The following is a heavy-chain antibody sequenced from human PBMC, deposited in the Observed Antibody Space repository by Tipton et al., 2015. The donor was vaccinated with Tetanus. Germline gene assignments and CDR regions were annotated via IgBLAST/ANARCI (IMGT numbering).Heavy chain of an antibody. CDR2: INSDGSST. D-gene: IGHD2-2*01. CDR1: GGSFSSYW. V-gene: IGHV3-74*01. Sequence: LSLTCAVYGGSFSSYWMHWVRQAPGKGLVWVSRINSDGSSTSYADSVKGRFTISRDNAKNTLYLQMNSLRAEDTAVYYCARDLVGDGWFDPWGQGTLVTVSS. J-gene: IGHJ5*02. CDR3: ARDLVGDGWFDP.